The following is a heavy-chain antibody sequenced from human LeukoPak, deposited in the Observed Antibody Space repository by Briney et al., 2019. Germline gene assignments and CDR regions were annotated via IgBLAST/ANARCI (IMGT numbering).Heavy chain of an antibody. V-gene: IGHV4-38-2*02. CDR1: GYSISSGYN. CDR3: ARRSRVRGVITRQYYFDY. J-gene: IGHJ4*02. D-gene: IGHD3-10*01. CDR2: IYHTGST. Sequence: SETLSLTCTVSGYSISSGYNWGWIRQPPGEGLEWIGSIYHTGSTYYNPSLKGRVTISVDTSKNQFSLKLSSVTAADTAVYYCARRSRVRGVITRQYYFDYWGQGTLVTVSS.